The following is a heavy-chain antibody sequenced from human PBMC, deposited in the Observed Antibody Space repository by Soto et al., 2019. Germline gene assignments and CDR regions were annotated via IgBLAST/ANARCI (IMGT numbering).Heavy chain of an antibody. CDR1: GFTFSSYW. J-gene: IGHJ6*02. V-gene: IGHV3-74*01. Sequence: PGGSLRLSCAASGFTFSSYWMHWVRQAPGKGLVWVSRINSDGSSTSYADSVKGRFTISRDNAKNTLYLQMNSLRAQDTAVYYCARALKIVVVTQRAPYYGMDVWGQGTTVTV. D-gene: IGHD2-21*02. CDR3: ARALKIVVVTQRAPYYGMDV. CDR2: INSDGSST.